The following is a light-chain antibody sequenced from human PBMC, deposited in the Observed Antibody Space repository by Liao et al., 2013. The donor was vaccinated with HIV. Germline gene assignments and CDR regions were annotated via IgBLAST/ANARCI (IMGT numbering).Light chain of an antibody. Sequence: SYELTQPPSLSVSPGQTAGITCSGDNLGSKYVTWFQQRPGQSPVVVIYQDVKRPSGIPERFSGSNSGNTATLTISGTQAMDEADYYCLAWDSRTNWVFGGGTKLTVL. CDR2: QDV. CDR3: LAWDSRTNWV. V-gene: IGLV3-1*01. J-gene: IGLJ3*02. CDR1: NLGSKY.